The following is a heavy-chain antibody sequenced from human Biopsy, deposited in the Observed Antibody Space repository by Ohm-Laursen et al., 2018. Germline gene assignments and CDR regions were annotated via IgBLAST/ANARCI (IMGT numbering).Heavy chain of an antibody. V-gene: IGHV1-69*06. J-gene: IGHJ3*01. CDR1: GGTFSNSA. Sequence: GSSVKVSCKVSGGTFSNSAINWVRQAPGEGLEWMGGLIPMFNTGKDAQNFQGRVTMNADKSTNSVYMELTSLRSDDTSLYYCARSMLGASTVDDAFDVWGQGTFVTVSS. CDR2: LIPMFNTG. CDR3: ARSMLGASTVDDAFDV. D-gene: IGHD1-26*01.